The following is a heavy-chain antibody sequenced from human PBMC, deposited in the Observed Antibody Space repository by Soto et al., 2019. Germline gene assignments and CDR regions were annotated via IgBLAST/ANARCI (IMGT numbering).Heavy chain of an antibody. V-gene: IGHV1-69*01. CDR1: GGIFSTYA. J-gene: IGHJ4*02. CDR3: ARDRDDYGSGSYYNRIDF. D-gene: IGHD3-10*01. Sequence: QVQLVQSGAEVKKPGSSVKVSCKASGGIFSTYAISWLRQAPGQGLEWMGGIIPLFGTPNYAQRFQGRVTITADESTSTAYMELSRLRSEDTAGYYCARDRDDYGSGSYYNRIDFWGQGTLVTVSS. CDR2: IIPLFGTP.